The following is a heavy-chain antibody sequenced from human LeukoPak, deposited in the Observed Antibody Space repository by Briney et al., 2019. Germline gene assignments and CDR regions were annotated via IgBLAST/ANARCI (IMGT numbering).Heavy chain of an antibody. D-gene: IGHD1-26*01. Sequence: PGGSLRLSCAASGFTVSSNYMSWVRQAPGKGLEWVSGITWNSDSIDYADSVRGRFTISRDNAKNSLYLQMNSLRVEDTAVYFCARDAGDAYYAYWGQGTLVTVSS. V-gene: IGHV3-48*04. J-gene: IGHJ4*02. CDR1: GFTVSSNY. CDR2: ITWNSDSI. CDR3: ARDAGDAYYAY.